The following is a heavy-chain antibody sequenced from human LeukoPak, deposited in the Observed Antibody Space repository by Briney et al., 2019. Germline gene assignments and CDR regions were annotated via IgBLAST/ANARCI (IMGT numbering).Heavy chain of an antibody. CDR3: ARSPLDTAMVPHFDY. J-gene: IGHJ4*02. V-gene: IGHV1-2*02. Sequence: ASVKVSCKAFGYTFTAYYMHWVRQAPGQGLEWMGWINLDSGATDYAQKFQGRVTITTDESTSTAYMELSSLRSEDTAVYYCARSPLDTAMVPHFDYWGQGTLVTVSS. CDR1: GYTFTAYY. CDR2: INLDSGAT. D-gene: IGHD5-18*01.